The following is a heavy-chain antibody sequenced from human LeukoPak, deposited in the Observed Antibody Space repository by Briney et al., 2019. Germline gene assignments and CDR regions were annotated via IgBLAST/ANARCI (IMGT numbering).Heavy chain of an antibody. CDR2: ISSSTSYI. CDR1: GFTFSSSW. CDR3: ARDLIAAAGTNDY. D-gene: IGHD6-13*01. V-gene: IGHV3-21*01. J-gene: IGHJ4*02. Sequence: GGSLRLSCAASGFTFSSSWMTWVRQAPGKGLEWVSSISSSTSYIYYADSVKGRFTISRDNAKNSLYLQMNSLRAEDTAVYYCARDLIAAAGTNDYWGQGTLVTVSS.